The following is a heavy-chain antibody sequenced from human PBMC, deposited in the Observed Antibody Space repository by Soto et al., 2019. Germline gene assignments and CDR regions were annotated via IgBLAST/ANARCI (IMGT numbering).Heavy chain of an antibody. J-gene: IGHJ4*02. Sequence: GGSLRLSCAASGFTFSHYAMHWVRQAPDKGLEWVSVISFNGTNEFFADSVKGRFSISRDNAQNSLSLKLNSLRVEDTAVYYCARSYSSGWEFDYWGQGTQVTVSS. CDR1: GFTFSHYA. D-gene: IGHD6-19*01. V-gene: IGHV3-30-3*01. CDR3: ARSYSSGWEFDY. CDR2: ISFNGTNE.